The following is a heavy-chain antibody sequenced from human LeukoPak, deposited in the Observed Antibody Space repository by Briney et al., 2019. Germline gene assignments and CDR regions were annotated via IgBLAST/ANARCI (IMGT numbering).Heavy chain of an antibody. CDR3: AKDRIDYGGYEKPDY. D-gene: IGHD5-12*01. V-gene: IGHV3-30*02. Sequence: VGSLRLSCAASGFTFSSYGMHWVRQAPGKGLEWVAFIRYDGSSNYYADSVKGRFTVSRDNSMNTLFLQMNSLRAEDTAVYYCAKDRIDYGGYEKPDYWGQGTLVTVSS. J-gene: IGHJ4*02. CDR1: GFTFSSYG. CDR2: IRYDGSSN.